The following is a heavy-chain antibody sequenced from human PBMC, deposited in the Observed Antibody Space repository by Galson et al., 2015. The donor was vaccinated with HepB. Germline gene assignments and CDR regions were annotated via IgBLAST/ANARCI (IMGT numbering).Heavy chain of an antibody. Sequence: SVKVSCKTSGYTFTSYYMHWVRQAPGQGLEWMGIINPSGGSTSYAQKFQGRVTMTRDTSTSTVYMELSSLRSEDTAVYYCAHLYYDSSGYPPPWGQGTLVTVSS. D-gene: IGHD3-22*01. CDR3: AHLYYDSSGYPPP. V-gene: IGHV1-46*01. CDR2: INPSGGST. CDR1: GYTFTSYY. J-gene: IGHJ5*02.